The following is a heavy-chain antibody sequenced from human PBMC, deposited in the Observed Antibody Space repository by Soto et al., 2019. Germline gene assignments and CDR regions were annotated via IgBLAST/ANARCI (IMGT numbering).Heavy chain of an antibody. CDR3: AKDGRVEQLVQDYYYGMDV. Sequence: GGSLRLSCAASGFTFSSYAMSWVRQAPGKGLEWVSAISGSGGSTYYADSVKGRFTISRDNSKNTLYLQMNSLRAEDTAVYYCAKDGRVEQLVQDYYYGMDVWGQGTTVTVSS. D-gene: IGHD6-13*01. CDR1: GFTFSSYA. V-gene: IGHV3-23*01. J-gene: IGHJ6*02. CDR2: ISGSGGST.